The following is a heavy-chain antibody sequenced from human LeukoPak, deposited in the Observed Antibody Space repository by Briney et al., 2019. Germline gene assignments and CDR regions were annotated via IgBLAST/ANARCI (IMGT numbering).Heavy chain of an antibody. J-gene: IGHJ6*02. CDR1: GFRFTNYW. CDR3: ARVGFGYGGLDA. CDR2: TNNAGTT. D-gene: IGHD3-10*01. V-gene: IGHV3-74*03. Sequence: GGSLRLSCVTSGFRFTNYWTHWVCQAPGKGLVWVSYTNNAGTTYADSVRGRFTTSRDDAKNTLFLQVNSLRADDTAVYYCARVGFGYGGLDAWGQGTTVTVAS.